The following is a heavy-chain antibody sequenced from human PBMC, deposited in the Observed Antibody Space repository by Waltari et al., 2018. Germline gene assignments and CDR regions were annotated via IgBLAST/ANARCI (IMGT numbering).Heavy chain of an antibody. J-gene: IGHJ3*02. CDR2: ISWNSGSI. CDR1: GFTFDDYA. Sequence: EVQLVESGGGLVQPGRSLRLSCAASGFTFDDYAMHWVRQAPGKGLEWVSGISWNSGSIGYADSVKGRFTISRDNAKNSLDLQMNSLRAEDMALYYCAKDMGAGATDAFDIWGQGTMVTVSS. CDR3: AKDMGAGATDAFDI. D-gene: IGHD1-26*01. V-gene: IGHV3-9*03.